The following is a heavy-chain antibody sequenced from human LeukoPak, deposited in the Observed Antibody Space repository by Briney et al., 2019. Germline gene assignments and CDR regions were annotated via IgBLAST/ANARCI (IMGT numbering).Heavy chain of an antibody. D-gene: IGHD4-17*01. CDR1: GYTFTGYY. CDR2: INPNSGGT. CDR3: ARSWRPYGAQFDY. Sequence: ASVKVSCKASGYTFTGYYMHWVRQAPGQGLEWMGWINPNSGGTNYAQKFQGRVTMTRDTSISTAYMELRSLRSDDTAAYYCARSWRPYGAQFDYWGQGTLVTVSS. V-gene: IGHV1-2*02. J-gene: IGHJ4*02.